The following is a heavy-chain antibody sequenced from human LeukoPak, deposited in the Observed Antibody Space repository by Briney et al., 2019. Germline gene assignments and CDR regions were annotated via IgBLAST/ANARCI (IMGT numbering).Heavy chain of an antibody. CDR3: VREEIAVAGTGSYFDY. J-gene: IGHJ4*02. D-gene: IGHD6-19*01. CDR1: GGSISSDY. CDR2: IYYSGST. Sequence: SETLSLTCTVSGGSISSDYWSWIRQPPGTGLERSGDIYYSGSTNYNPSLKSRVTISVDTSKNQFSLKLSSVTAADTAVYYCVREEIAVAGTGSYFDYWGQGTLVTVSS. V-gene: IGHV4-59*01.